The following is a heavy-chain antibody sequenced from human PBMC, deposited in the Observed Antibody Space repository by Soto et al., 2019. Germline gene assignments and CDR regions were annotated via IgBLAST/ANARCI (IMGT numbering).Heavy chain of an antibody. D-gene: IGHD3-10*01. V-gene: IGHV4-31*03. Sequence: SETLSLTCTVSGGSISSGGYYWSWIRQHPGKGLEWIGYIYYSGSTYYNPSLKSRVTISVDTSKNQFSLKLSSVTAADTAVYYCARWRFGTGTLDYWGQGTLVTVSS. J-gene: IGHJ4*02. CDR2: IYYSGST. CDR3: ARWRFGTGTLDY. CDR1: GGSISSGGYY.